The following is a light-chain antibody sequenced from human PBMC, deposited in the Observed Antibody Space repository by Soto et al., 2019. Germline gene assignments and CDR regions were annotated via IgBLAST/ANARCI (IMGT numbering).Light chain of an antibody. CDR1: QSVLYSSNNNNY. CDR3: QQYYSTPRT. CDR2: WAS. Sequence: DIVMTQSPDSLAVSLGERATINCKSSQSVLYSSNNNNYIDWYQQKPGQPPKLIIYWASTRESGVPDRFSGSGSGTDFTLTISSLQAEDVALYYCQQYYSTPRTFGQGTKVEI. V-gene: IGKV4-1*01. J-gene: IGKJ1*01.